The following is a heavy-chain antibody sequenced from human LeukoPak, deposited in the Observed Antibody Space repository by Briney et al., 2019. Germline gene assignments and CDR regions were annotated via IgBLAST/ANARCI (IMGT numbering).Heavy chain of an antibody. Sequence: PGRSLRLSCAASGFTFSSYGMHWVRQAPGQGLEWVAVIWYDGSNKYYADSVKGRFTISRDNSKNTLYLQMNSLRAEDTAVYYCARDPGYSSSWPDYWGQGTLVTVSS. CDR1: GFTFSSYG. V-gene: IGHV3-33*01. CDR2: IWYDGSNK. CDR3: ARDPGYSSSWPDY. D-gene: IGHD6-13*01. J-gene: IGHJ4*02.